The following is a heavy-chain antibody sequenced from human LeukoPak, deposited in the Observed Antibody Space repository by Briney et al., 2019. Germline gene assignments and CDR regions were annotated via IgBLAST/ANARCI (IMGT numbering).Heavy chain of an antibody. J-gene: IGHJ4*02. CDR2: ISSSGSTI. V-gene: IGHV3-48*03. D-gene: IGHD5-24*01. Sequence: PGGSLRLSCAASGFTFSSYEMNWVRQAPGKGLEWVSYISSSGSTIYYADSVKGRFTISRDNAKNTLYLQMNSLRSEDTSVYYCTWSRDGYNSLVYWGQGTLVTVSS. CDR3: TWSRDGYNSLVY. CDR1: GFTFSSYE.